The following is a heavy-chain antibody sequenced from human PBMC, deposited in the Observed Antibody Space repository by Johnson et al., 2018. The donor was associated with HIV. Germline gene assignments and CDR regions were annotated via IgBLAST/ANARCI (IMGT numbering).Heavy chain of an antibody. J-gene: IGHJ3*02. CDR1: GFTFSSYA. CDR2: INGGGSVT. V-gene: IGHV3-23*04. D-gene: IGHD5-24*01. Sequence: VQLVESGGGLVQPGGSLRLSCAASGFTFSSYAMSWVRQTPGKRLEWVSTINGGGSVTYYADSVKGRFTISRDNSKNTLYLQMNSLRAADTAVYYCAKGPLEAYDTFDIWGQGTMVTVSS. CDR3: AKGPLEAYDTFDI.